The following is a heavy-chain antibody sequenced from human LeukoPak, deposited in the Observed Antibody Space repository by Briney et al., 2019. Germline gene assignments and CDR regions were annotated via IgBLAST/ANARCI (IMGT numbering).Heavy chain of an antibody. D-gene: IGHD2-2*01. V-gene: IGHV3-30*04. CDR3: ARDAGELGYCSSTSCYPGY. Sequence: PGGSLRLSCAASGFTFSSYAMHWVRQAPGKGLEWVAVISYDGSNKYYADSVKGRFTISRDNSKNTLYLQMNSLRAEDTAVYYCARDAGELGYCSSTSCYPGYWGQGTLVTVSS. CDR2: ISYDGSNK. J-gene: IGHJ4*02. CDR1: GFTFSSYA.